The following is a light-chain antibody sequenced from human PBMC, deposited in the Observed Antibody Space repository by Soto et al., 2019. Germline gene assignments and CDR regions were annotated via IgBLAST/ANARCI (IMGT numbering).Light chain of an antibody. CDR3: QAWGAGIRV. J-gene: IGLJ3*02. CDR2: LHSDGSH. CDR1: SGHSNYD. Sequence: QPVLTQPPSASASLGASVRLTCTLSSGHSNYDIAWHQQQPEKGPRYLMKLHSDGSHTRGDGIPDRFSGSSSGAERYLTISSLQSEDEADYYCQAWGAGIRVFGGGTKLTVL. V-gene: IGLV4-69*01.